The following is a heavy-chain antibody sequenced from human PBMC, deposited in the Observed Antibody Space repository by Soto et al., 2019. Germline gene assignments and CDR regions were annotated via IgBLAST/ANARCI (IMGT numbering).Heavy chain of an antibody. CDR1: GGSISSYY. J-gene: IGHJ5*02. D-gene: IGHD3-22*01. Sequence: PSETLSLTCTVSGGSISSYYWSWIRQPPGKGLEWIGYIYYSGSTNYNPSLKSRVTISVDTSKNQFSLKLSSVTAADTAVYYCARYRYYYDSSGSELPFNWFDPWGQGTLVTVSS. CDR3: ARYRYYYDSSGSELPFNWFDP. V-gene: IGHV4-59*08. CDR2: IYYSGST.